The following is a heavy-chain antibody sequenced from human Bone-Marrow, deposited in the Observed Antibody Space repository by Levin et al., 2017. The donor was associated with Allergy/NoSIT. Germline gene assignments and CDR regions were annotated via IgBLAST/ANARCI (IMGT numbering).Heavy chain of an antibody. V-gene: IGHV3-33*01. CDR1: GFTFSTSG. J-gene: IGHJ4*02. CDR3: ARDGGGHCSGGDCPGYFDY. Sequence: LSLTCAASGFTFSTSGMHWVRQAPGKGLEWVAVIWFDGSDKYYVDSVKGRFTISRDNSKNTLYLQMNSLRTEDTAVYYCARDGGGHCSGGDCPGYFDYWGQGTLVTVSS. CDR2: IWFDGSDK. D-gene: IGHD2-15*01.